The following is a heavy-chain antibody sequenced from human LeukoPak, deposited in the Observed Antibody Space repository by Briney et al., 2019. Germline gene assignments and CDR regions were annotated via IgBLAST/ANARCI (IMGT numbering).Heavy chain of an antibody. Sequence: SETLSLICTVSGGSISSYYWSWIRQPPGKGLEWIGYIYYSGSTNYNPSLKSRVTISVDTSKNQFSLKLSSVTAADTAVYYCARHVEMARGDAFDIWGQGTMVTVSS. J-gene: IGHJ3*02. CDR2: IYYSGST. CDR1: GGSISSYY. V-gene: IGHV4-59*08. CDR3: ARHVEMARGDAFDI.